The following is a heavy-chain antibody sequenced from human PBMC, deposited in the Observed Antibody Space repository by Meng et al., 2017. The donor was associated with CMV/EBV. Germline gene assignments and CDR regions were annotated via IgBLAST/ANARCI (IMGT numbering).Heavy chain of an antibody. V-gene: IGHV3-30*04. D-gene: IGHD2-15*01. J-gene: IGHJ1*01. CDR3: ARPPEGWLVAEYFQH. CDR1: GFTFSSYA. Sequence: GESLKISCAASGFTFSSYAMHWVRQAPGKGLEWVAVISYDGSNKYYADFVKGRFTISRDNSKNTLYLQMNSLRAEDTAVYYCARPPEGWLVAEYFQHWGQGTLVTVSS. CDR2: ISYDGSNK.